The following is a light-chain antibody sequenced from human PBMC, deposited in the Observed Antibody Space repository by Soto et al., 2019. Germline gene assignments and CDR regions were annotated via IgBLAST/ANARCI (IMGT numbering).Light chain of an antibody. Sequence: DIQMAQSPSAMSASVGDRVTITCRASQGISNSLAWFQQKPGKVPKRLIYGASNLQSGVPSRFSGTGSGTEFALTISRLQPEDFATYLCLQLRSFPLTFGGGTKVEI. CDR1: QGISNS. J-gene: IGKJ4*01. CDR2: GAS. V-gene: IGKV1-17*03. CDR3: LQLRSFPLT.